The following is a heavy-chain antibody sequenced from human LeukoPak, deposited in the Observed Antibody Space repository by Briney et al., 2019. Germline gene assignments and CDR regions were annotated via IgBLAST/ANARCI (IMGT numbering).Heavy chain of an antibody. CDR3: AKGALAVAVAYFDY. D-gene: IGHD6-19*01. CDR1: GFTFDDYA. V-gene: IGHV3-9*03. Sequence: GRSLRLSCAASGFTFDDYAMHWVWQAPGKGLEWVSGISWNSGSIGYADSVKGRFTISRDNAKNSLYLQKNSLRAEDMALYYCAKGALAVAVAYFDYWGQGTLVTVSS. J-gene: IGHJ4*02. CDR2: ISWNSGSI.